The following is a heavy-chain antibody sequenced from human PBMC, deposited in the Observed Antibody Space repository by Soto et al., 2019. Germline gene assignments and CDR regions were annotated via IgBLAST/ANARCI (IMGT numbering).Heavy chain of an antibody. Sequence: GASVKVSCKASGYTFTSYGISWVRQAPGQGLEWMGWISAYNGNTNYAQKLQGRVTMSIDTSQEQFSLKLSSVTATDTAVYYCARHVNLPLAGTGFDSWGRGTLVTVSS. CDR2: ISAYNGNT. D-gene: IGHD6-19*01. J-gene: IGHJ4*02. V-gene: IGHV1-18*01. CDR1: GYTFTSYG. CDR3: ARHVNLPLAGTGFDS.